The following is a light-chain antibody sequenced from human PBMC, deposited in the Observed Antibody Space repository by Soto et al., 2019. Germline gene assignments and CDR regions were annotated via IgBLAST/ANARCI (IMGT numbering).Light chain of an antibody. J-gene: IGLJ3*02. CDR2: INSDGSH. CDR1: SGHSNYA. CDR3: QTWGTGIQV. V-gene: IGLV4-69*01. Sequence: QLVLTQSPSASASLGALVRLTCTLSSGHSNYAIAWHRQQPEKGPQYLMRINSDGSHSKGDGIPDRFSGSRSGAERYLTISSLQSEDEADYYCQTWGTGIQVFGGGTKVTVL.